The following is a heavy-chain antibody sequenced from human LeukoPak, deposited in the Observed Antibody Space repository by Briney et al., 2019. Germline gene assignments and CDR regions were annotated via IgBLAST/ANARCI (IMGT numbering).Heavy chain of an antibody. Sequence: GASVKVSCKASGYSFTTFGISWVRQAPGQGLEWMGIINPSGGSTSYAQKFQGRVTMTRDTSTSTVYMELGSLRSEDTAVYYCARDSIAAAGENWFDPWGQGTLVTVSS. CDR1: GYSFTTFG. V-gene: IGHV1-46*03. CDR2: INPSGGST. CDR3: ARDSIAAAGENWFDP. J-gene: IGHJ5*02. D-gene: IGHD6-13*01.